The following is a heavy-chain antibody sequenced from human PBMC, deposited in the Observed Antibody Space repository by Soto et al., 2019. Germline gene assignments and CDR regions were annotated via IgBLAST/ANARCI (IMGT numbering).Heavy chain of an antibody. D-gene: IGHD4-17*01. CDR2: IYPADSVT. J-gene: IGHJ4*02. V-gene: IGHV5-51*01. Sequence: GESLKISCKGSGYSFTSYWLAWVRQMPGKGLECMGIIYPADSVTRYSPSFQGQVTISADKSISTAYLQWRSLMASDTSMYYCARRSTGDYEYYFHYRGQGTLVTVSS. CDR3: ARRSTGDYEYYFHY. CDR1: GYSFTSYW.